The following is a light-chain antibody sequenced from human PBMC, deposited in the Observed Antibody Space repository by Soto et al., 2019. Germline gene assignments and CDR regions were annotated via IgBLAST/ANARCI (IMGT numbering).Light chain of an antibody. CDR1: QSISRK. Sequence: DIQMTQSPSSLSASVGDRVTITCRASQSISRKLNWYQQRPGKAPKLLIYAASSLQSGVPSRFSGSGSGTDFTLTISGLQSEDFATYYCQQSYRRWTFGQGTKVEIE. CDR3: QQSYRRWT. CDR2: AAS. J-gene: IGKJ1*01. V-gene: IGKV1-39*01.